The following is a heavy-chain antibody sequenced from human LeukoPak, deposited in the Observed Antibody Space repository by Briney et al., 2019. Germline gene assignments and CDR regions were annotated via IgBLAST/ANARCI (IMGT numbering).Heavy chain of an antibody. Sequence: GGSLRLSCAASGFTFSSYAMSWVRQAPGEGLEWVSVISGSGGSTYYADSVKGRFTISRDNSKNTLFLQMNSLRAGDTAVYYCAKAKTSSYWYFDLWGRGTLVTVSS. CDR1: GFTFSSYA. J-gene: IGHJ2*01. CDR3: AKAKTSSYWYFDL. CDR2: ISGSGGST. V-gene: IGHV3-23*01. D-gene: IGHD6-13*01.